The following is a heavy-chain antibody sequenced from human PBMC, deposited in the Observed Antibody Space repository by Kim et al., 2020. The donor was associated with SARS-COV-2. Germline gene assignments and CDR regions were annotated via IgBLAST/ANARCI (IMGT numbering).Heavy chain of an antibody. CDR3: ARAIIRDYDFWSGYLLFDY. D-gene: IGHD3-3*01. CDR1: GGSISSGGYY. V-gene: IGHV4-31*03. CDR2: IYYSGST. J-gene: IGHJ4*02. Sequence: SETLSLTCTVSGGSISSGGYYWSWIRQHPGKGLEWIGYIYYSGSTYYNPSLKSRVTISVDTSKNQFSLKLSSVTTADTAVYYCARAIIRDYDFWSGYLLFDYWGQGTLVTVSS.